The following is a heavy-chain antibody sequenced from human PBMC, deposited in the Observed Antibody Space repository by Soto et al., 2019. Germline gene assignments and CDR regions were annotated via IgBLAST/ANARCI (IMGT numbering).Heavy chain of an antibody. J-gene: IGHJ6*02. CDR3: AKDGFEVVPAAEVSDYYYGMDV. D-gene: IGHD2-2*01. V-gene: IGHV3-30*18. CDR2: ISYDGSNK. Sequence: GGSLRLSCAASGFTFSSYGMHWVRQAPGKGLEWVAVISYDGSNKYYADSVKGRFTISRDNSKNTLYLQMNSLRAEDTAVYYCAKDGFEVVPAAEVSDYYYGMDVWGQGTTVTVSS. CDR1: GFTFSSYG.